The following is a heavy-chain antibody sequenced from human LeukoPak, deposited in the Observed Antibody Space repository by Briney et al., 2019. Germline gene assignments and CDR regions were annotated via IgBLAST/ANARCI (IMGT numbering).Heavy chain of an antibody. J-gene: IGHJ4*02. V-gene: IGHV3-53*01. Sequence: PGGSLRLSCAASGFSVSSNYMNWVRQAPGKGLEWVSVIRSGGNTDYADSVKGRFAISRDNSKNTLYLQMNSLRAEDTAVYYSAREFSFRDVYNHGFDYWGQGTLVTVSS. CDR2: IRSGGNT. CDR3: AREFSFRDVYNHGFDY. CDR1: GFSVSSNY. D-gene: IGHD5-24*01.